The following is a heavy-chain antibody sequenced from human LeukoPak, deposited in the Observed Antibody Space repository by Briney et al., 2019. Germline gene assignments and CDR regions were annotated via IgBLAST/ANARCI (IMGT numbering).Heavy chain of an antibody. D-gene: IGHD6-19*01. CDR3: VIGGNIAVADY. V-gene: IGHV4-61*09. Sequence: PSRTLSLTCTVSGGSISSGTYYWSWIRQPPGKGLEWIGYIYHSGSTKYNPSLKSRVTISVDTSQNQFSLKLSSVTAADTAVYYGVIGGNIAVADYWGQGTLVTVSS. CDR2: IYHSGST. J-gene: IGHJ4*02. CDR1: GGSISSGTYY.